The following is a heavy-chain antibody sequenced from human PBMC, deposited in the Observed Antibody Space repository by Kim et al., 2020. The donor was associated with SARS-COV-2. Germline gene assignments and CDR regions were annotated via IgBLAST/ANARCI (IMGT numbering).Heavy chain of an antibody. CDR1: GYTFTSYD. CDR2: MNPNSGNT. J-gene: IGHJ4*02. D-gene: IGHD6-19*01. V-gene: IGHV1-8*01. Sequence: ASVKVSCKASGYTFTSYDINWVRQATGQGLEWMGWMNPNSGNTGYAEKFQGRVTMTRNTSISTAYMELSSLRSEDTAVYYCARGSRFSGWFYGYWGQGTLVTVSS. CDR3: ARGSRFSGWFYGY.